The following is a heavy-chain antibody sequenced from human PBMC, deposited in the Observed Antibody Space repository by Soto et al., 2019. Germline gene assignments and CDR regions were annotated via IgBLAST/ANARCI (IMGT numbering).Heavy chain of an antibody. CDR3: ARDIITVIGGEIYYYFGMDV. Sequence: SETLSLTCAVNGGSFREYYWSWLRQPPGKGLEWIGEINQSGTTHYNPSLKRRINISIDTSKKQFSLNLTSVTAADTATYYCARDIITVIGGEIYYYFGMDVWGQGTTVTVSS. J-gene: IGHJ6*02. CDR1: GGSFREYY. CDR2: INQSGTT. V-gene: IGHV4-34*01. D-gene: IGHD3-10*01.